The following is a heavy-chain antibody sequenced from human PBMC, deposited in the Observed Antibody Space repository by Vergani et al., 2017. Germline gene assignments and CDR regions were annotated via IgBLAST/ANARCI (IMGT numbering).Heavy chain of an antibody. CDR3: ARASMVVAATSDAFDI. D-gene: IGHD2-15*01. V-gene: IGHV6-1*01. CDR1: GDSVSSNSAA. CDR2: SYYRSKWYN. J-gene: IGHJ3*02. Sequence: QVQLQQSGPGLVKPSQTLSLTCAISGDSVSSNSAAWNWIRQSPSRGLEWLGRSYYRSKWYNDYAVSMKSRITINPDTSKNQFSLQLKSVTPEDTAVYCCARASMVVAATSDAFDIGGEGTVDTVTS.